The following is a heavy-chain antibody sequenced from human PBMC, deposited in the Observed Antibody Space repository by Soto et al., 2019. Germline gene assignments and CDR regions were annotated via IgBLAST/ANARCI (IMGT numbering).Heavy chain of an antibody. J-gene: IGHJ6*04. CDR1: GFTFSSYA. CDR3: ARERGGSRICGSSTSYYYYYGMDV. V-gene: IGHV3-30-3*01. CDR2: ISYDGSNK. Sequence: GGSLRLSCAASGFTFSSYAMHWVRQAPGKGLEWVAVISYDGSNKYYADSVKGRFTISRDNSKNTLYLQMNSLRAEDTAVYYCARERGGSRICGSSTSYYYYYGMDVWGRGTAVTVSS. D-gene: IGHD1-26*01.